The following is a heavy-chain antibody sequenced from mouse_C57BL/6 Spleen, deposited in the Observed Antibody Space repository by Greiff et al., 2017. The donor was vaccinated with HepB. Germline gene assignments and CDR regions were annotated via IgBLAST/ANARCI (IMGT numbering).Heavy chain of an antibody. J-gene: IGHJ1*03. CDR3: ARSDYGSSYKDFDV. CDR2: IDPSDSYT. D-gene: IGHD1-1*01. V-gene: IGHV1-50*01. Sequence: QVQLKQPGAELVKPGASVKLSCKASGYTFTSYWMQWVKQRPGQGLEWIGEIDPSDSYTNYNQKFKGKATLTVDTSSSTAYMQLSSLTSEDSAVYYCARSDYGSSYKDFDVWGTGTTVTVSS. CDR1: GYTFTSYW.